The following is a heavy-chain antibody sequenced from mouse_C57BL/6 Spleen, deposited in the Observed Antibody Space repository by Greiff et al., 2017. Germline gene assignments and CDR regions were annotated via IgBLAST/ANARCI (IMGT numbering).Heavy chain of an antibody. Sequence: QVQLQQPGAELVKPGASVKLSCKASGYTFTSYWMHWVKQRPGRGLEWIGRIEPNSGGTKYNEKFKSKATLTVDKPSSTAYMQLSSLTTEDSAVYYCARDYYGSSDFWGQGTTLTVSS. CDR2: IEPNSGGT. J-gene: IGHJ2*01. CDR3: ARDYYGSSDF. V-gene: IGHV1-72*01. D-gene: IGHD1-1*01. CDR1: GYTFTSYW.